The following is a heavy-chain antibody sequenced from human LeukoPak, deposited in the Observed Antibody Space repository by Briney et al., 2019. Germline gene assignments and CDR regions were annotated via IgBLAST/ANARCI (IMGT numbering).Heavy chain of an antibody. CDR1: GFSFSSYN. Sequence: GGSLRLSCAASGFSFSSYNMNWVRLTPGKGLEWVSSITSSSTYTFYADSVKGRFTISRDNAKNSLYLQMNSLRAEDTAVYYCARTRGPLLPEHWGQGTLVTVSS. CDR2: ITSSSTYT. D-gene: IGHD3-22*01. J-gene: IGHJ1*01. V-gene: IGHV3-21*01. CDR3: ARTRGPLLPEH.